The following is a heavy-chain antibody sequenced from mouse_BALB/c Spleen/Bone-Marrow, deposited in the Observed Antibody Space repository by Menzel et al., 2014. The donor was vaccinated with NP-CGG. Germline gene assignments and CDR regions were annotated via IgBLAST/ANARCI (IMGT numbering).Heavy chain of an antibody. CDR2: ILPGNGST. CDR1: GYTFSSYW. CDR3: ARSKVLYAMDY. J-gene: IGHJ4*01. Sequence: QVQLQQSGAELMKPGASVKISCKATGYTFSSYWIEWVKQRPGHGLEWIGEILPGNGSTNYNEKFKGKATFTAETSSNTAYMQLSSPTSEDSAVYYCARSKVLYAMDYWGQGTSVTVSS. V-gene: IGHV1-9*01. D-gene: IGHD2-14*01.